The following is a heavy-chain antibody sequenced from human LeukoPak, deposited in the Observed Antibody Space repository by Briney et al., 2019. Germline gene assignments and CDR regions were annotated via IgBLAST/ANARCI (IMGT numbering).Heavy chain of an antibody. CDR3: ARGLSGYKWLHLTHDAFDI. CDR1: GYTFTSYD. J-gene: IGHJ3*02. V-gene: IGHV1-8*01. D-gene: IGHD5-24*01. CDR2: MNPNSGNT. Sequence: ASVKVSCKASGYTFTSYDINWVRQATGQGLEWMGWMNPNSGNTGYAQKFQGRVTMTRNTSISTAYMELSSLRSEDTAVYYCARGLSGYKWLHLTHDAFDIWGQGTMVTVSS.